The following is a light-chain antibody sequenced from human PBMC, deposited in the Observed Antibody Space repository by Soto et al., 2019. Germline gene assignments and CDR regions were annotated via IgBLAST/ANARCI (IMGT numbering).Light chain of an antibody. CDR3: QQYGSSRT. J-gene: IGKJ1*01. V-gene: IGKV3-20*01. CDR1: QSISSSK. CDR2: GAS. Sequence: EVVMTQSPATLSVSPGESATLSCRASQSISSSKLAWYQQNPGQAPRLLIYGASTRATGIPDRFSGSGSGTDFTLTISRLEPEDFAVYYCQQYGSSRTFGQGTKVDIK.